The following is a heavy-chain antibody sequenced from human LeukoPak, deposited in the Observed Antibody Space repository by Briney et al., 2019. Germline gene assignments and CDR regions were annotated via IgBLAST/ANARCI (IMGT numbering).Heavy chain of an antibody. Sequence: GGSLRLSCAASGFTFSSYAMGWVRQAPGKGLEWVSAITASGGNTYYADSVKGRFTISRDNSKNTLYLQVNSLRAEDTAVYYCAKGNGYSYGRYYFDYWAREPWSPSPQ. V-gene: IGHV3-23*01. J-gene: IGHJ4*02. CDR1: GFTFSSYA. CDR3: AKGNGYSYGRYYFDY. CDR2: ITASGGNT. D-gene: IGHD5-18*01.